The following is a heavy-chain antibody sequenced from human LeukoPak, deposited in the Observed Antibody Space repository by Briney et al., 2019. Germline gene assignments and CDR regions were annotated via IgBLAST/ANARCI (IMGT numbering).Heavy chain of an antibody. CDR1: GFTFSSYA. CDR3: ASLSSTSHGDAFDI. CDR2: ISYDGSNK. V-gene: IGHV3-30-3*01. Sequence: GRSLRLSCAASGFTFSSYAMHWVRQAPGKGLEWVAVISYDGSNKYYADSVKGRFTISRDNSKNTLYLQMNSLRAEDTAVYYCASLSSTSHGDAFDIWGQGTMVTVSS. J-gene: IGHJ3*02. D-gene: IGHD2-2*01.